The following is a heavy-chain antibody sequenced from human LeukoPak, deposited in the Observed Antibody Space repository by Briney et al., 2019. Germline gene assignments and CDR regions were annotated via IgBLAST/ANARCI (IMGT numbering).Heavy chain of an antibody. Sequence: PGGSLRLSCAASGFTFISYVMNWGRQAPRKGLEWVSAISSSGGGTYYADSVKGRFTISRDNSKNTLYLQMNSLRAEDTAVYYCATISAKNDYWGQGTLVTVSS. CDR2: ISSSGGGT. J-gene: IGHJ4*02. V-gene: IGHV3-23*01. D-gene: IGHD5-18*01. CDR3: ATISAKNDY. CDR1: GFTFISYV.